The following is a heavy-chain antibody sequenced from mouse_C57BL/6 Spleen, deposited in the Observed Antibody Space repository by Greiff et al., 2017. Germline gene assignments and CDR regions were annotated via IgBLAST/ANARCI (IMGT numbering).Heavy chain of an antibody. D-gene: IGHD3-2*02. CDR1: GYTFTSYW. CDR3: ARGAAQAPYYFDY. Sequence: QVQLKQPGAELVMPGASVKLSCKASGYTFTSYWMHWVKQRPGQGLEWIGEIDPSDSYTNYNQKFKGKSTLTVDKSSSTAYMQLSSLTSEDSAVYYCARGAAQAPYYFDYWGQGTTLTVSS. J-gene: IGHJ2*01. V-gene: IGHV1-69*01. CDR2: IDPSDSYT.